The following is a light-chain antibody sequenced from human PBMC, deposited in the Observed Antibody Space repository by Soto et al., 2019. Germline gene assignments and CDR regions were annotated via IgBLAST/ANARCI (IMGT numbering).Light chain of an antibody. CDR3: QQYGTSPIT. CDR1: QTVSSY. J-gene: IGKJ5*01. Sequence: ENVLTQSPGTLSLPPGERATLSCRASQTVSSYLTWYQQRPGQAPRLLISGASRRATGIPDRFSGSGSGTDFTLTMSRLEPEDFALYYCQQYGTSPITFGQGTRLEIK. V-gene: IGKV3-20*01. CDR2: GAS.